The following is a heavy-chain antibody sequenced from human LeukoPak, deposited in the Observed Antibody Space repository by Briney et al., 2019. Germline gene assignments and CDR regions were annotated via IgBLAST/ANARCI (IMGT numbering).Heavy chain of an antibody. CDR1: GGSISSYY. CDR3: ARRLVRGTTLWDY. V-gene: IGHV4-59*06. Sequence: PSETLSLTCTVSGGSISSYYWSWIRQHPGKGLEWIGYIYYSGSTYYNPSLKSRVTISVDTSKNQFSLKLSSVTAADTAVYYCARRLVRGTTLWDYWGQGTLVTVSS. J-gene: IGHJ4*02. CDR2: IYYSGST. D-gene: IGHD1-7*01.